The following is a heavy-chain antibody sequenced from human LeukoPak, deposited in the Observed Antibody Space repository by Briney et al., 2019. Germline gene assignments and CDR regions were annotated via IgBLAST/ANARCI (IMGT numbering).Heavy chain of an antibody. Sequence: GGSLRLSCAASGFTFSNYAITWVRQAPGKGLEWVSSISSTSSYRYYGDSVKGRFTISRDNAKNSLYLQMNSLRAEDTAVYYCARGPPYGVWGQGTLVTVSS. CDR2: ISSTSSYR. CDR3: ARGPPYGV. J-gene: IGHJ4*02. CDR1: GFTFSNYA. V-gene: IGHV3-21*01. D-gene: IGHD4-17*01.